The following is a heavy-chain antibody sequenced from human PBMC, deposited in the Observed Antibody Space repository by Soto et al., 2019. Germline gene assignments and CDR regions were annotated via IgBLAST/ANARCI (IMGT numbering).Heavy chain of an antibody. V-gene: IGHV6-1*01. CDR1: GDSVSSNSAA. Sequence: PSQTLSLTCAISGDSVSSNSAAWNWIRQSPSRGLEWLGRTYYRSKWYNDYAVSVKSRITINPDTSKNQFSLQLNSVTPEDTAVYYCARDLDPWPSRDIVVVPAAPRYFDLWGRGTLVTVSS. CDR3: ARDLDPWPSRDIVVVPAAPRYFDL. J-gene: IGHJ2*01. CDR2: TYYRSKWYN. D-gene: IGHD2-2*01.